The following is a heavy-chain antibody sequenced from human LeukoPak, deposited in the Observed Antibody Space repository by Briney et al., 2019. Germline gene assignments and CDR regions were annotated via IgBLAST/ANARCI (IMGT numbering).Heavy chain of an antibody. V-gene: IGHV5-51*01. D-gene: IGHD3-22*01. CDR1: RETCRGCW. Sequence: QSVKICGHGCRETCRGCWIVSVGQVPGKNLEWMGLIYPGDSDTRYSPSFQGQVTISADKSISTAYLQWSSLKTSDTAMYFCARRYYDSSGYSRHFDYWGQGTLVTVSS. CDR2: IYPGDSDT. J-gene: IGHJ4*02. CDR3: ARRYYDSSGYSRHFDY.